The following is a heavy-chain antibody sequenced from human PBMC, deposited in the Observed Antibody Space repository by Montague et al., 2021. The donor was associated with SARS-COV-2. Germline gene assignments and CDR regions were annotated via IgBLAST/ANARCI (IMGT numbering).Heavy chain of an antibody. J-gene: IGHJ6*02. CDR2: IDYSWST. CDR3: ARLPYDNSYGMDV. V-gene: IGHV4-59*01. Sequence: SETLSLTCTVSGGSISTYYLHWIRPFPGKGLECIGYIDYSWSTNYNPSLQSRVIISVDRSKIQFSLKLNSVTAADTAIYYCARLPYDNSYGMDVWGQGTTVTVSS. CDR1: GGSISTYY. D-gene: IGHD3-9*01.